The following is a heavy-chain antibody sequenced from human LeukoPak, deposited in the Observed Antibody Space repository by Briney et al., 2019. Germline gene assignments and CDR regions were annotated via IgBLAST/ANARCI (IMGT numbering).Heavy chain of an antibody. CDR3: ARVPGYDDYGDFYYFDY. CDR2: IYSGGST. D-gene: IGHD4-17*01. J-gene: IGHJ4*02. V-gene: IGHV3-53*01. CDR1: GFTVSSNY. Sequence: GGSLRLSCAASGFTVSSNYMSWVRQAPGKGLEWVSVIYSGGSTYYADSVKGRFTISRDNSKNTLYLQMNSLRAEDTAVYYCARVPGYDDYGDFYYFDYWGQGTLVTVSS.